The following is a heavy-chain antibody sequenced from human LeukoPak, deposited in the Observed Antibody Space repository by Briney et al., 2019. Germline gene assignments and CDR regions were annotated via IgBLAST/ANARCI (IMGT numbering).Heavy chain of an antibody. Sequence: GGSLRLSCAASGFTFSSYGMSWVRQAPGKGLEWVSGISGSGGSTYYADSVKGRFTISRDNSKNTLYLQMNSLRAEDTAVYYCARGLRGYSYGYWGQGTLVTVSS. D-gene: IGHD5-18*01. V-gene: IGHV3-23*01. CDR3: ARGLRGYSYGY. CDR2: ISGSGGST. CDR1: GFTFSSYG. J-gene: IGHJ4*02.